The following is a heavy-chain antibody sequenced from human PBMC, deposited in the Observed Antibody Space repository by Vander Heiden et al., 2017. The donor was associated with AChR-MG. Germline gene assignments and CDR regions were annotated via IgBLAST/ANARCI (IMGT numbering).Heavy chain of an antibody. Sequence: EVQLVESGGGLVQPGGSLRLPCSASGFTFSSYWMSWVRQAPGKGLEWVANINQDGSEKYYVDSVKGRFTISRDNAKNSLYLQMNSLRAENTAVYYCARERAAASWGQGTLVTVSS. CDR1: GFTFSSYW. V-gene: IGHV3-7*01. CDR2: INQDGSEK. J-gene: IGHJ5*02. CDR3: ARERAAAS. D-gene: IGHD6-13*01.